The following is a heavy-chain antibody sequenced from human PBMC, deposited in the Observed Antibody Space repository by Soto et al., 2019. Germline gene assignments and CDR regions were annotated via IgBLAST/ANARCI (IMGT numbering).Heavy chain of an antibody. V-gene: IGHV2-26*01. D-gene: IGHD1-26*01. CDR2: IFSNDEK. CDR1: GFSLSNARMG. CDR3: ARHGRGVGARPLDY. J-gene: IGHJ4*02. Sequence: QVTLKESGPVLVKPTETLTLTCTVSGFSLSNARMGVSWIRQPPGKALEWLAHIFSNDEKSYSTSLKSRLTIPKDTSKRQVVLTMTNMDPGDTATYYCARHGRGVGARPLDYWGQGTLVTVSS.